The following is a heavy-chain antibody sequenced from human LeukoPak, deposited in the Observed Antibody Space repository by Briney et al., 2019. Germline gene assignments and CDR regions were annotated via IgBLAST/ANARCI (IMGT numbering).Heavy chain of an antibody. J-gene: IGHJ5*02. Sequence: WASVKVSCKASGYTFTSYYIDWVRQAPGQGLEWMGKIHPSGGTTNYAQRFQGRVTMTRDTSTSTVYMELSRLKFDDTAVYYCARVSTSGYRDWLDPWGQGTLVTVSS. CDR1: GYTFTSYY. D-gene: IGHD3-9*01. V-gene: IGHV1-46*01. CDR2: IHPSGGTT. CDR3: ARVSTSGYRDWLDP.